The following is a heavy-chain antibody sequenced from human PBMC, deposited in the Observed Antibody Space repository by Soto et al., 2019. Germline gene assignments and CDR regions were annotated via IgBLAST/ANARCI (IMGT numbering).Heavy chain of an antibody. V-gene: IGHV1-69*13. CDR2: NIPIFGTA. Sequence: SVKVSCKASGGTFSSYAISWVRQAPGQGLEWMGGNIPIFGTANYAQKFQGRVTITADESTSTAYMELSSLRSEDTAVYYRGVPLKSRQGYSYGTLDVWGQGTTVTVSS. D-gene: IGHD5-18*01. CDR1: GGTFSSYA. J-gene: IGHJ6*02. CDR3: GVPLKSRQGYSYGTLDV.